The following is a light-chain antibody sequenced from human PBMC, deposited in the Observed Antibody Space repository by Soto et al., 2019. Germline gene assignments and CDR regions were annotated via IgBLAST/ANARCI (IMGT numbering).Light chain of an antibody. CDR2: GAS. J-gene: IGKJ5*01. Sequence: EVVMTQSPATLSVSPGERATLSCRASQSVSNNLAWYQQIPGQAPRFLIYGASPRATGIPVRFSGSGSGTEFTLTISSLQSEDFAVYYCQHRSNWPITFGQGTRLEIK. V-gene: IGKV3-15*01. CDR3: QHRSNWPIT. CDR1: QSVSNN.